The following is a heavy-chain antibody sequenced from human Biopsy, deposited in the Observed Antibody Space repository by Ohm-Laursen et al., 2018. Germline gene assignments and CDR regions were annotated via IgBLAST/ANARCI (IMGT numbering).Heavy chain of an antibody. D-gene: IGHD1-1*01. J-gene: IGHJ4*02. CDR1: GYSLTELS. V-gene: IGHV1-24*01. CDR2: FAPENGRI. Sequence: SVKVSRKVSGYSLTELSMHWVRQDPGQGLEWLGGFAPENGRIVYSQKFQGRVTMTEDTSTSTAYMEVWRLRSDDTAVYYCAADINVWNVNYWGQGTQVIVSS. CDR3: AADINVWNVNY.